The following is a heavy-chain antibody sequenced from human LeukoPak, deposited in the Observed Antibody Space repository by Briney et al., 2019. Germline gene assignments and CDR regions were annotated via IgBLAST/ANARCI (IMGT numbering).Heavy chain of an antibody. CDR2: ISGSGGST. CDR3: ASGGSSSWYGY. Sequence: PGGSLRLSCEASTFNFGLYVMTWARQAPGKGLEWVSAISGSGGSTYYADSVKGRFTISRDNSKNTLYLQMNSLRAEDTAVYYCASGGSSSWYGYWGQGTLVTVSS. CDR1: TFNFGLYV. D-gene: IGHD6-13*01. V-gene: IGHV3-23*01. J-gene: IGHJ4*02.